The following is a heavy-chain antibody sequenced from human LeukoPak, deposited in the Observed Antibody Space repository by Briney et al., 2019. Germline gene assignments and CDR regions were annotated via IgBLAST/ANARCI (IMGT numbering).Heavy chain of an antibody. CDR3: ARDPTEDFWSGFYSYFDF. Sequence: ASVKVSCKASGYTFTTYGLSWVRQAPGQGLEWMGWISTYNGNTNYAQKFQGRVTMTTDTSTITAYMELRSLRSDDTAVYYCARDPTEDFWSGFYSYFDFWGQGTLVTVSS. CDR1: GYTFTTYG. D-gene: IGHD3-3*01. V-gene: IGHV1-18*01. CDR2: ISTYNGNT. J-gene: IGHJ4*02.